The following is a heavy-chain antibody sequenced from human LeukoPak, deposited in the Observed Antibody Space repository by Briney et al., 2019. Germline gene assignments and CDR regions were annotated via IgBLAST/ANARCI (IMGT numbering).Heavy chain of an antibody. CDR2: INLDGSEK. CDR3: ARDSDYASGN. J-gene: IGHJ4*02. D-gene: IGHD4/OR15-4a*01. V-gene: IGHV3-7*01. CDR1: GFTFSRYW. Sequence: PGGSLRLSCAASGFTFSRYWMSWVRQAPGKGLEWVASINLDGSEKYYVDSVKGRFTISRDNAKNSLYLQMNSLRAEDTAVYYCARDSDYASGNWGQGTLVTVSS.